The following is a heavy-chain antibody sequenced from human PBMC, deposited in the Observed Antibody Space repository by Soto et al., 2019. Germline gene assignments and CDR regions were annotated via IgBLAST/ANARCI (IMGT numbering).Heavy chain of an antibody. J-gene: IGHJ6*02. V-gene: IGHV3-48*02. Sequence: GFLRLSCAASGFTFSSFHMNWVRQAPGRGLEWVAYITSSSDTIYYSDSVKGRFTISRDNGKNSLFLQMNSLRDEDTAVYYCARVVVVIPPGYYYAMDVWGQGTTVTVSS. D-gene: IGHD3-22*01. CDR3: ARVVVVIPPGYYYAMDV. CDR2: ITSSSDTI. CDR1: GFTFSSFH.